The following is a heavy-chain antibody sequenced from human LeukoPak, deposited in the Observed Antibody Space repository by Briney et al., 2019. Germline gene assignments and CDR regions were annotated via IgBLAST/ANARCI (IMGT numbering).Heavy chain of an antibody. CDR2: IYYSGST. V-gene: IGHV4-30-4*01. CDR1: GGSISSGDYY. CDR3: ATYYGDLNWFDP. J-gene: IGHJ5*02. D-gene: IGHD4-17*01. Sequence: PSETLSLTCTVSGGSISSGDYYWSWVRQPPGKGLEWIGYIYYSGSTYYNPSLKSRVTISVDTSKNQFCLKLSSVTAADTAVYYCATYYGDLNWFDPWGQGTLVTVSS.